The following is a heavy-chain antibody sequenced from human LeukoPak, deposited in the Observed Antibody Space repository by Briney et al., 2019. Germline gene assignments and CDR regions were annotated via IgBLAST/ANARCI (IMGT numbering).Heavy chain of an antibody. Sequence: SETLSLTCTVSGGSISNSYWSWVRQPPGKGLEWIGYIYYSGSAYYNPSLKSRVTMSVDTSKNQFSLKVRSVTAADTAVYYCARGFDSKSTYFDYWGQGTLVTVSS. D-gene: IGHD5-12*01. CDR2: IYYSGSA. J-gene: IGHJ4*02. CDR1: GGSISNSY. CDR3: ARGFDSKSTYFDY. V-gene: IGHV4-59*01.